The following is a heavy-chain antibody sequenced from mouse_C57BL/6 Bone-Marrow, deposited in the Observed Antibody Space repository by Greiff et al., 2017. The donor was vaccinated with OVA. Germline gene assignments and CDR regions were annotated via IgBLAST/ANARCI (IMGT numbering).Heavy chain of an antibody. J-gene: IGHJ4*01. V-gene: IGHV5-17*01. Sequence: EVQVVESGGDLVKPGGSLKLSCAASGFTFSDYGMNWVRQAPEKGLEWVAYISSGSSTIYYADTVKGRVTISRDNAKNTLLLQMTSLRSEDTAMDYCARPYGNVGVDYWGQGTSVTVSS. CDR1: GFTFSDYG. CDR3: ARPYGNVGVDY. D-gene: IGHD2-1*01. CDR2: ISSGSSTI.